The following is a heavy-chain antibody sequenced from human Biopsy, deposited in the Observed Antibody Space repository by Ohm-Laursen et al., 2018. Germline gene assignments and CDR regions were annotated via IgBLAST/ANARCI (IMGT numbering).Heavy chain of an antibody. V-gene: IGHV4-59*01. J-gene: IGHJ4*02. CDR1: GDSISIYY. D-gene: IGHD3-3*01. CDR3: ARARIKTSGVLIPETYYFDS. Sequence: TLSLTCHVSGDSISIYYWSWIRQPPGKGLEWIGNFYYSGSTNYNPSLKSRITMSLDRFKSQVSLRMNSVTAADTAVYYCARARIKTSGVLIPETYYFDSWGQGTLVTVSS. CDR2: FYYSGST.